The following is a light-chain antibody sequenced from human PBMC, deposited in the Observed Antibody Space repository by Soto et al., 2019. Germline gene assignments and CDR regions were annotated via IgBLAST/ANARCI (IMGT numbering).Light chain of an antibody. CDR1: QSISSW. V-gene: IGKV1-5*03. Sequence: DIQITQSPSTLSTSVAARVTIACLASQSISSWLAWYQQKPGKAPKLLIYKASSLESGVPSRFSGSGSGTEFTLTISSLQPDDFATYYCQQYNSYSITFGQGTRLEIK. J-gene: IGKJ5*01. CDR2: KAS. CDR3: QQYNSYSIT.